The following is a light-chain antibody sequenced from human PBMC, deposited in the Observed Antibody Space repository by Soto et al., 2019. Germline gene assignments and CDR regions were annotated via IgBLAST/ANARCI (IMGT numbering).Light chain of an antibody. Sequence: QSALTQPASVSGSPGQSITISCTGTSSAIGDYNYVSWYQQYPGKVPKLVIYDVSHRPSGVSNRFSGSKSGNTAALTISGLPAEDEAAYYCSSSTTTTSLVVFGGGTQLTVL. J-gene: IGLJ3*02. CDR1: SSAIGDYNY. CDR2: DVS. CDR3: SSSTTTTSLVV. V-gene: IGLV2-14*01.